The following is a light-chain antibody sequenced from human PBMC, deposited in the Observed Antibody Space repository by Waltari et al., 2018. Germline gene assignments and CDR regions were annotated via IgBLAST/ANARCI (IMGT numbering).Light chain of an antibody. CDR2: FGS. J-gene: IGKJ1*01. CDR1: QSLLHTNGYNL. CDR3: MQALQTPWT. V-gene: IGKV2-28*01. Sequence: DIVMTQSPLSLPVPPGEPASISCRSSQSLLHTNGYNLLDWYLQKPGQSPQLLIYFGSNRASGVPDRFSGSGSGRDFTLKISRVEAEDVGVYYCMQALQTPWTFGQGTKVEIK.